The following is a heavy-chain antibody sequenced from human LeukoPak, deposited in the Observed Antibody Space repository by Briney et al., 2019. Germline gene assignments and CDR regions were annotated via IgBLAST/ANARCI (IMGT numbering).Heavy chain of an antibody. Sequence: GGSLRLSCTASGFIFSGSWMAWIRQAPGKGLEWVAIIKKDGSEKYYVDSMKGRFTISRDNAKNSLFLQMNSLRAEDTAIYYCTTDTWYSVGHWGQGTLVTVSS. V-gene: IGHV3-7*03. J-gene: IGHJ5*02. CDR2: IKKDGSEK. CDR3: TTDTWYSVGH. D-gene: IGHD2-15*01. CDR1: GFIFSGSW.